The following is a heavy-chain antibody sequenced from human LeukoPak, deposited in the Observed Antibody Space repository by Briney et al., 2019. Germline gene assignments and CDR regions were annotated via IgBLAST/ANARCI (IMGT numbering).Heavy chain of an antibody. CDR2: IRFDGSIT. CDR1: GFTFSDYG. V-gene: IGHV3-30*02. D-gene: IGHD4-23*01. J-gene: IGHJ4*02. CDR3: AKGQYLLTTVVSANFDY. Sequence: GGSLRLSCAASGFTFSDYGMVWVRVRQAPGKGLEWMAFIRFDGSITYYADSVRDRFTISRDNSKNTLYLQMNSLRAEDTAVYYCAKGQYLLTTVVSANFDYWGQGTLVTVSS.